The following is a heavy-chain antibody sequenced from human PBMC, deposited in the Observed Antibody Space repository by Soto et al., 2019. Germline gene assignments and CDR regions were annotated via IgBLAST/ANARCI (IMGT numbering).Heavy chain of an antibody. J-gene: IGHJ5*02. CDR1: GGSISSSSYY. CDR3: PRTSAAAARGFDT. V-gene: IGHV4-39*01. D-gene: IGHD6-6*01. Sequence: PSETLSLTCTVSGGSISSSSYYWGWIRQPPGKGLEWIGSIHYSGSTYYNPSLKSRVTISADTSKNQFSLKLSSVTAADTAVYYCPRTSAAAARGFDTWGQGTLVTVSS. CDR2: IHYSGST.